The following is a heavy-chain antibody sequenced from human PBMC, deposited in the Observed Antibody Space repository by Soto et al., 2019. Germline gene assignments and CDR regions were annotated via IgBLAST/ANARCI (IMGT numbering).Heavy chain of an antibody. D-gene: IGHD5-18*01. CDR3: ARVRGYSYVSYYYGMDV. CDR2: IIPIFGTA. CDR1: GGTFSSYA. V-gene: IGHV1-69*13. Sequence: ASVKVSCKASGGTFSSYAISWVRQAPGQGLEWMGGIIPIFGTANYAQKFQGRVTITADESTSTAYMELSSLRSEDTAVYYCARVRGYSYVSYYYGMDVWGQGTTVTVSS. J-gene: IGHJ6*02.